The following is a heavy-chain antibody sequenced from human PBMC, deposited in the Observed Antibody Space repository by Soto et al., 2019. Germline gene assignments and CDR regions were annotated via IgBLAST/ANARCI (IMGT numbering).Heavy chain of an antibody. J-gene: IGHJ6*02. CDR1: GFNFNACV. Sequence: HPGGSLRLSCAASGFNFNACVMNWVRQAPEKGQEWVSIISFTGDSRYYADSVKDRFTISRDNSQNTLYLQMNSLRAEDTAVYYCAKKSCSSPGCPYGMDVWGQGTTVTVSS. CDR3: AKKSCSSPGCPYGMDV. CDR2: ISFTGDSR. D-gene: IGHD2-2*01. V-gene: IGHV3-23*01.